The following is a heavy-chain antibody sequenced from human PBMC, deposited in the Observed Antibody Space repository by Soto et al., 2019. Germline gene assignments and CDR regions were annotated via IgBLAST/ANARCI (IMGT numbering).Heavy chain of an antibody. D-gene: IGHD5-18*01. CDR1: GFSVSNNY. Sequence: EVQVVESGGGLMQPGGSLRLSCAASGFSVSNNYMNWVRQAPGKGLEWVSVIYASGRTSYADSVKGRFTISRDNSKNTLHLQLNSRRVEDTAVYFWARSPYRYGYSVYGMDVWGQGTTVTVSS. V-gene: IGHV3-53*01. CDR3: ARSPYRYGYSVYGMDV. CDR2: IYASGRT. J-gene: IGHJ6*02.